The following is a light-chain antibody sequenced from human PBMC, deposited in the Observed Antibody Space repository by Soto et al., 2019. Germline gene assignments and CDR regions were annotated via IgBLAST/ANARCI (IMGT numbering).Light chain of an antibody. Sequence: DIQMTQSPSSVSASVGDRVTITCRASQGISSLLAWYQQKPGKAPNLLTHTASSLQSGVPSGFSGSGSGTDFTLTISSLQPEDFATYYCQQANSFPLTFGGGTKVEIK. CDR2: TAS. J-gene: IGKJ4*01. CDR3: QQANSFPLT. CDR1: QGISSL. V-gene: IGKV1-12*01.